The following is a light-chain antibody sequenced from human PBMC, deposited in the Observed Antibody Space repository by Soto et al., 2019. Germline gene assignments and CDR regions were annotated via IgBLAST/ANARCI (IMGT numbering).Light chain of an antibody. CDR3: QSYESSLSAL. J-gene: IGLJ2*01. Sequence: QSVLTQPPSVSGAPGQRVTISCTGSSSNIGAGYDVHWYQQLPGTAPKLLIYGNNNRPSGVPDRFSGSKSGTSASLAITGLQAEDEADYYCQSYESSLSALFGGGTKLTVL. CDR1: SSNIGAGYD. CDR2: GNN. V-gene: IGLV1-40*01.